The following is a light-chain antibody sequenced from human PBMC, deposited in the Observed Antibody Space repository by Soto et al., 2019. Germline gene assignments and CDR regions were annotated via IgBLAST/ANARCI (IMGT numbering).Light chain of an antibody. Sequence: EIVMTQSPATLSVSPGERATLSCRASQSVSRKLAWFQQKAGQGPRLLIYGASTRATGIPARFSCSGSGTDFTLTISSLQSEDFAVYFCEQYSYWWTFGQGTKVEVK. CDR1: QSVSRK. CDR3: EQYSYWWT. J-gene: IGKJ1*01. V-gene: IGKV3-15*01. CDR2: GAS.